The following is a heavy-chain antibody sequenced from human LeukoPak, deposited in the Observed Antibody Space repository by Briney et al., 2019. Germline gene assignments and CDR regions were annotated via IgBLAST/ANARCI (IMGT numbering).Heavy chain of an antibody. CDR1: GFTFSSYA. Sequence: GGSLRLSCAASGFTFSSYAMHWVRQAPGKGLEWVAVISYDGSNKYYADSVKGRFTISRDNSKNTLYLQMNSLRAEDTAVYYCAREIAAAGTCFDYWGQGTLVTVSS. V-gene: IGHV3-30-3*01. CDR2: ISYDGSNK. D-gene: IGHD6-13*01. J-gene: IGHJ4*02. CDR3: AREIAAAGTCFDY.